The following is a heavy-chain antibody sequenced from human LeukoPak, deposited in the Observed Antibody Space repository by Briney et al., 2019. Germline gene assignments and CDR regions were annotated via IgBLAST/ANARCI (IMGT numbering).Heavy chain of an antibody. J-gene: IGHJ3*02. CDR2: INHSGST. D-gene: IGHD6-13*01. CDR1: GGSFSGYY. CDR3: ARVGQQLSHDAFDI. V-gene: IGHV4-34*01. Sequence: PSETLSLTCAVYGGSFSGYYWSWIRQPPGKGLEWIGEINHSGSTNYNPSLKSRVTISVDTSKNQFSLKLSSVTAADTAVYYCARVGQQLSHDAFDIWGQGTMVTVSS.